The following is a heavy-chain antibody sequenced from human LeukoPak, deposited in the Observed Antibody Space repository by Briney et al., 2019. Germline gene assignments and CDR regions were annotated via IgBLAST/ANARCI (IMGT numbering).Heavy chain of an antibody. V-gene: IGHV3-23*01. Sequence: GGSLRLSCAASGFTFSSYGMSWVRQAPGKGLEWVSAISGSGGSTYYADSVKGRFTISRDNSKNTLYLQMNSLRAEDTAVYYCARDSQDSRAFDIWGQGTMVTVSS. D-gene: IGHD2-15*01. CDR1: GFTFSSYG. CDR3: ARDSQDSRAFDI. J-gene: IGHJ3*02. CDR2: ISGSGGST.